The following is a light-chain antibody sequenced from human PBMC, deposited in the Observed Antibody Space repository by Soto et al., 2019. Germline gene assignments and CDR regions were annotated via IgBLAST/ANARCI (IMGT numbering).Light chain of an antibody. J-gene: IGKJ5*01. CDR3: QQLNSYPGIT. CDR2: AAS. V-gene: IGKV1-9*01. Sequence: DIQLTQSPSFLSASVGDRVTITCRASQGISSYLAWYQQKPGKAPKLLIYAASTLQSGVPSRFSGSGSGTEFTLTISSLQPEDFANYYCQQLNSYPGITVGPGPRLEI. CDR1: QGISSY.